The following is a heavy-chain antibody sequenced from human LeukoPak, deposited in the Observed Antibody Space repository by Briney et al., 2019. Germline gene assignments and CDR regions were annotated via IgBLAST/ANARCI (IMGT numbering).Heavy chain of an antibody. Sequence: SETLSLTCTVSGFSISSGHYWGWTRQPPGKGLEWIASISHSGTTFYNPSLKSRVTISVDTSKNQFSLTVTSVTAADTVVYYCSRGQSISAVAVWGQGTLVTVSS. D-gene: IGHD6-13*01. CDR3: SRGQSISAVAV. J-gene: IGHJ4*02. CDR1: GFSISSGHY. CDR2: ISHSGTT. V-gene: IGHV4-38-2*02.